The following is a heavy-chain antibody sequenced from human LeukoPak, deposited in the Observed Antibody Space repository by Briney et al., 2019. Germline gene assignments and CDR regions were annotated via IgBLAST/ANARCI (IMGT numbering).Heavy chain of an antibody. CDR3: ARDLVGRGAFDI. CDR1: GFTFSNYW. Sequence: GGSLRLSCAASGFTFSNYWMNWVRQAPGEGLEWLVNIKQDGSVKYYVDSVKGRFTISRDNAKNSLYLQMNSLRAEDTAVYYCARDLVGRGAFDIWGQGTMVTVSS. D-gene: IGHD3-9*01. CDR2: IKQDGSVK. J-gene: IGHJ3*02. V-gene: IGHV3-7*01.